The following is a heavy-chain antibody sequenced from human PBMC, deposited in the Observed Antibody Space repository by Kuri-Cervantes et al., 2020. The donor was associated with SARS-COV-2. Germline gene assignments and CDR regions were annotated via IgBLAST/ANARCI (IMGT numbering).Heavy chain of an antibody. CDR2: INHRGST. J-gene: IGHJ6*02. D-gene: IGHD3-16*02. CDR1: GGSFSGYY. CDR3: ARGPGLYSRKAYGMDV. Sequence: SETLSPTCAVYGGSFSGYYWSWIRQPPGKGLEWIGEINHRGSTNYNPSLKSRVTISVDTSKNQFSLKLSSVTAADTAVYYCARGPGLYSRKAYGMDVWSQGTTVTVSS. V-gene: IGHV4-34*01.